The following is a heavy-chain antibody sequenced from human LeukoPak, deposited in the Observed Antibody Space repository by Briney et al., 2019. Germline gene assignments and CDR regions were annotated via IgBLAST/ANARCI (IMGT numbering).Heavy chain of an antibody. D-gene: IGHD2-15*01. J-gene: IGHJ3*01. CDR3: AKDGSNDWRWGAFDV. CDR1: GFTVSSNY. CDR2: IVGSGSST. Sequence: GGSLRLSCAASGFTVSSNYMSWVRQAPGKGLEWVSSIVGSGSSTFYADSVKGRFSISRDNSKHTLYLQMNTLRADDTAVYYYAKDGSNDWRWGAFDVWGQGTMVTVSS. V-gene: IGHV3-23*01.